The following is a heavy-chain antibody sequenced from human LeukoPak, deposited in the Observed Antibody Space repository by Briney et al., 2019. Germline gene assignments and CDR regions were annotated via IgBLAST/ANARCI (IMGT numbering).Heavy chain of an antibody. Sequence: ASVKVSCKASGYTFTDYYLHWVRQAPGQGLEWMGWIKPNSGGTNYAHKFQGRVTMTRDTSLNTAYVELNRLISDDTAVYYCAREPVTGTLNFFYPWGQGALVTVTS. V-gene: IGHV1-2*02. CDR2: IKPNSGGT. CDR3: AREPVTGTLNFFYP. D-gene: IGHD6-19*01. CDR1: GYTFTDYY. J-gene: IGHJ5*02.